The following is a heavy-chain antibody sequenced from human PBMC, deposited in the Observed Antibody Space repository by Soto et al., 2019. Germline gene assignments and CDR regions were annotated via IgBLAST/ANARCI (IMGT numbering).Heavy chain of an antibody. V-gene: IGHV4-39*01. D-gene: IGHD1-1*01. CDR1: GDSISSNSYY. CDR3: ATTFYAGLFFDY. J-gene: IGHJ4*02. CDR2: IHYTGTP. Sequence: QLQLQESGPGLVKPSETLSLTCTVSGDSISSNSYYWGWVRQPPGKGLEWIGSIHYTGTPYYNPSLKSRVTVYGDTSKKQFSLILSSLTAADTAVSYCATTFYAGLFFDYWGQGTLVTVSS.